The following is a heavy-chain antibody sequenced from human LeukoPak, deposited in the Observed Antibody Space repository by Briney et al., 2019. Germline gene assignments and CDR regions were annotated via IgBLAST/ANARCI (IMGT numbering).Heavy chain of an antibody. CDR1: GYTLTELS. CDR2: FDPEDGET. Sequence: ASVKVSCKVSGYTLTELSMHWVRQAPGKGLEWMGGFDPEDGETIYAQKFQGRVTMTEDTSTDTAYMELSSLRSEDTAVYYCATPDYSSGWYYFDYWDQGTLVTVSS. J-gene: IGHJ4*02. V-gene: IGHV1-24*01. D-gene: IGHD6-19*01. CDR3: ATPDYSSGWYYFDY.